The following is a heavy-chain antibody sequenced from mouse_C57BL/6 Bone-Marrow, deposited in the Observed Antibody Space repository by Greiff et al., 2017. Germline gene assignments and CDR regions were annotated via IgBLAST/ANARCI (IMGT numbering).Heavy chain of an antibody. CDR2: IDPSDSYT. CDR3: ARLAGYFFAY. J-gene: IGHJ3*01. V-gene: IGHV1-59*01. D-gene: IGHD2-14*01. Sequence: QVQLQQPGAELVRPGTSVKLSCKASGYTFTSYWMHWVKQRPGQGLEWIGVIDPSDSYTNYNQKFKGKATLTVDTSSSTAYMQLISVTSEDSAVDYCARLAGYFFAYWGQGTLVTVSA. CDR1: GYTFTSYW.